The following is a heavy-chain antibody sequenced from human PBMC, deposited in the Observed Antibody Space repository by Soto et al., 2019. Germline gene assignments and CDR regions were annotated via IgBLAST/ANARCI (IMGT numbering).Heavy chain of an antibody. CDR1: RFSFSSYE. CDR3: ARGGGYCTPTSCAIDS. CDR2: VSLTGDTT. D-gene: IGHD2-8*01. V-gene: IGHV3-23*01. J-gene: IGHJ4*02. Sequence: EVPLLESGGGLVQPGGSLRLSCVASRFSFSSYEMSWVRQAAGKGLEWVSRVSLTGDTTNYAGSVKGRFTVSRDNFKNTLYLEMDSLRPEDTAIYYCARGGGYCTPTSCAIDSWGRGTPVTVSS.